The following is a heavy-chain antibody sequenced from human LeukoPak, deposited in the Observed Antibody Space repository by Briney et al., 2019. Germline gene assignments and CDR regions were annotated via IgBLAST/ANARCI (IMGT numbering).Heavy chain of an antibody. CDR3: AKSGGYGLIDY. CDR2: IYYSGNT. J-gene: IGHJ4*02. D-gene: IGHD1-26*01. Sequence: SETLSLTCTVSGVSISGSGYYFGWLRQPPGKGLEWIGNIYYSGNTYYNASLESRVTISVDTSKNEFSLRLNSVTAADTAMYYCAKSGGYGLIDYWGQGTLVTVSS. V-gene: IGHV4-39*01. CDR1: GVSISGSGYY.